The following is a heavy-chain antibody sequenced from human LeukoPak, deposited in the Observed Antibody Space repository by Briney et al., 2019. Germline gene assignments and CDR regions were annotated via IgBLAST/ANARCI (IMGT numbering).Heavy chain of an antibody. V-gene: IGHV1-69*04. J-gene: IGHJ1*01. CDR1: GGTFSSYA. CDR3: ARTGHYYDSSGYYSEYFQH. CDR2: IIPILGIA. D-gene: IGHD3-22*01. Sequence: SVTVSCKASGGTFSSYAISWVRQAPGQGLEWMGRIIPILGIANYAQKFQGRVTITADKSTSTAYMELSSLRSEDTAVYYCARTGHYYDSSGYYSEYFQHGGQGTLVTVSS.